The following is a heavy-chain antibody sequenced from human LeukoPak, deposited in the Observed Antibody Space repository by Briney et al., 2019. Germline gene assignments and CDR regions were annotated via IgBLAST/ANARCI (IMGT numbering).Heavy chain of an antibody. D-gene: IGHD3-10*01. Sequence: PSETLSLTCTVSGGSISSYYWSWIRQPPGKGLEWIGYIYYSGSTNYNPSLKSRVTISVDTSKNQFSLKLSSVTAADTAVYYCARFNYYGSGYYFDYWGQGTLVTVSS. J-gene: IGHJ4*02. CDR1: GGSISSYY. CDR3: ARFNYYGSGYYFDY. V-gene: IGHV4-59*01. CDR2: IYYSGST.